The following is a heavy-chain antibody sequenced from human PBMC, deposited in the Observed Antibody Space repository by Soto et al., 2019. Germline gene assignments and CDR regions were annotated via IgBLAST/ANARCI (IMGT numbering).Heavy chain of an antibody. Sequence: QITLKESGPTRVKPTQTLTLACTFSGFSLSSSGVGVGWIRQPPGKALEQLALIYWDDDKRYSPSLKNRLTITKDPSKNLVVLTMTNMDPVDTATYYCAHRAGLQGNWDGGYFDFWGQGALVTVSS. V-gene: IGHV2-5*02. J-gene: IGHJ4*02. D-gene: IGHD1-1*01. CDR2: IYWDDDK. CDR1: GFSLSSSGVG. CDR3: AHRAGLQGNWDGGYFDF.